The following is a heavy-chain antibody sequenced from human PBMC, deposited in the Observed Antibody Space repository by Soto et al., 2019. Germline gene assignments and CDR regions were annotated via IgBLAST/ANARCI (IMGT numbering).Heavy chain of an antibody. J-gene: IGHJ6*02. CDR1: GGTFSSYA. CDR3: ARGGLGGSLYYYGMDV. Sequence: SVKVSCKASGGTFSSYAISWVRQAPGQGLEWMGGIIPIFGTANYAQKFQGRVTITADESTSTAYMELSSLRSEDTAVYYCARGGLGGSLYYYGMDVWGQGTTVTVSS. D-gene: IGHD3-16*01. V-gene: IGHV1-69*13. CDR2: IIPIFGTA.